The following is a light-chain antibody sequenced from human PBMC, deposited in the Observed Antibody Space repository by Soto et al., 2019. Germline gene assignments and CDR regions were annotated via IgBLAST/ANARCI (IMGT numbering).Light chain of an antibody. CDR2: EVS. CDR1: TSDVGGYNY. V-gene: IGLV2-14*01. J-gene: IGLJ1*01. Sequence: QSVLTQPASVSGSPRQSITISCTGTTSDVGGYNYVSWYQQHPGKVPKLLIHEVSNRPSGVSNRFSGSKSGNTASLTISGLQAEDEADYYCLSKTSSSSYVFGTGTKLTVL. CDR3: LSKTSSSSYV.